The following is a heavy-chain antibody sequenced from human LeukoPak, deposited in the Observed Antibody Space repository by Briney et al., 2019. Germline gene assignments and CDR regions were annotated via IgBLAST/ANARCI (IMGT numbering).Heavy chain of an antibody. V-gene: IGHV3-7*01. J-gene: IGHJ3*02. D-gene: IGHD3-9*01. CDR2: IEENGGRK. CDR1: GFTLSNYW. CDR3: ARDLNVQAAPDWYDVFDI. Sequence: GGVLRLSWIASGFTLSNYWMTWVRQARGKGREWGANIEENGGRKYCVGSVKGRFTVSKENTKNTLYLQMNSLSAADTAVYYCARDLNVQAAPDWYDVFDIWGQGTMVTVSS.